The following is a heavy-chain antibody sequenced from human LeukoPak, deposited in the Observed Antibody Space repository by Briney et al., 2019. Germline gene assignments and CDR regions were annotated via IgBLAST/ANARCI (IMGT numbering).Heavy chain of an antibody. CDR2: IYTSGST. D-gene: IGHD1-1*01. CDR1: GGSISSGSYY. J-gene: IGHJ4*02. CDR3: ARWNEGLDY. V-gene: IGHV4-61*02. Sequence: PSETLSLTCTVSGGSISSGSYYWSWIRQPAGKGLEWIGRIYTSGSTNYNPSLKSRVTISVDTSKNQFSLKLSSVTAADTAVYYCARWNEGLDYWGQGTLVTVSS.